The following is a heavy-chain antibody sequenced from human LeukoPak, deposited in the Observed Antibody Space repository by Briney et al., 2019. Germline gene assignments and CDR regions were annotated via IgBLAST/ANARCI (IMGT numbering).Heavy chain of an antibody. CDR1: GGSLSEFY. Sequence: SETLSLTCAVSGGSLSEFYWNWIRQSPVKGLEWIGEVNYSGSTAYNPSLKSRVIISVDTSKNQFSLKLSSVTAADTAVYYCARDRVGVTLVGRRENYYYMDVWGKGTTVTVSS. V-gene: IGHV4-34*01. J-gene: IGHJ6*03. CDR2: VNYSGST. CDR3: ARDRVGVTLVGRRENYYYMDV. D-gene: IGHD1-26*01.